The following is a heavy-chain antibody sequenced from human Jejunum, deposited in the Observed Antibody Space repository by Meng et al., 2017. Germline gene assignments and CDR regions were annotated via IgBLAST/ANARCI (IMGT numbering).Heavy chain of an antibody. CDR1: GGSISGGDYY. CDR2: IYHSGST. D-gene: IGHD2-2*01. V-gene: IGHV4-30-4*01. CDR3: ARGHQVDP. Sequence: QVQLHESGPGLVKPSQTLSLTCTVSGGSISGGDYYLSWIRQPPGKGLEWIGYIYHSGSTDYNPSLKSRVTISVDTSKNQFSLKLSSVTAADTAVYYCARGHQVDPWGPGTLVTVSS. J-gene: IGHJ5*02.